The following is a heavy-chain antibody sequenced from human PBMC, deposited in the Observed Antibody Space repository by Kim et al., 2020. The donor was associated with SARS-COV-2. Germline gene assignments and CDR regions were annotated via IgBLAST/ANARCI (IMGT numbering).Heavy chain of an antibody. CDR3: ARANDIVVVTASHYFDY. D-gene: IGHD2-21*02. V-gene: IGHV4-34*01. Sequence: LRSRVTISVDTSKNQFSLKLSSVTAADAAVYYCARANDIVVVTASHYFDYWGQGTLVTVSS. J-gene: IGHJ4*02.